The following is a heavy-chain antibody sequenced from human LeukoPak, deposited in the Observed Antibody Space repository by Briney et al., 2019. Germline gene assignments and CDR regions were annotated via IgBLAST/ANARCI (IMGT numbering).Heavy chain of an antibody. CDR1: GGSFSGYY. V-gene: IGHV4-34*01. J-gene: IGHJ4*02. Sequence: SETLSLTCAVYGGSFSGYYWSWIRQPPGKGLEWIGEINHSGSTNYNPSLKSRVTISVDTSKNQFSLKLSSVTAADTAVYYCARVLGYCSGGSCYTSKYYFDYWGQGTLVTVSP. CDR3: ARVLGYCSGGSCYTSKYYFDY. CDR2: INHSGST. D-gene: IGHD2-15*01.